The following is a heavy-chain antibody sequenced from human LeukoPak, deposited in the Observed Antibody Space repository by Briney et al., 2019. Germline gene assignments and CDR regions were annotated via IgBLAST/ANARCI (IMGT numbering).Heavy chain of an antibody. J-gene: IGHJ4*02. D-gene: IGHD3-10*01. CDR2: ISGSGDST. Sequence: GGSLRLSCAASGFTFSHSVMSWVRQAPGKGLEWVSVISGSGDSTYYADSVKGRFTISRDNSKNTLYLQMNSLRAEDTAVYYCAKGFASGTLFGLFHYWGQGTLVTVSS. CDR1: GFTFSHSV. V-gene: IGHV3-23*01. CDR3: AKGFASGTLFGLFHY.